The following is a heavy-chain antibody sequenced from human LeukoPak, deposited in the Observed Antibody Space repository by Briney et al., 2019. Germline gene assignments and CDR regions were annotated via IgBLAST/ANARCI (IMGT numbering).Heavy chain of an antibody. CDR2: ISSSSSYI. Sequence: PGGSLRLSCAASGFTFSSYSMNWVRQAPGKGLEWVSSISSSSSYIYSADSVKGRFTISRDNAKNSLYLQMNGLRADDTATYYCARGATDTTRWFDPWGQGTLVTVSS. V-gene: IGHV3-21*01. D-gene: IGHD1-7*01. J-gene: IGHJ5*02. CDR1: GFTFSSYS. CDR3: ARGATDTTRWFDP.